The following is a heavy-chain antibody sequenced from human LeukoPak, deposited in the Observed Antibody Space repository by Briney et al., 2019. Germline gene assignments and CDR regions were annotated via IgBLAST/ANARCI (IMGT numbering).Heavy chain of an antibody. J-gene: IGHJ3*02. Sequence: GGSLRLSCAVSGLSLRNVWMNWLRQAPGKGLEWVGLIKRETDGGTTDFAAPVKGRFTISRDDSKNTLYLQMNRLTSEDTAVYYCTTSGNPSLIDIWGQGTMVTVSS. D-gene: IGHD3-3*01. CDR1: GLSLRNVW. CDR2: IKRETDGGTT. V-gene: IGHV3-15*07. CDR3: TTSGNPSLIDI.